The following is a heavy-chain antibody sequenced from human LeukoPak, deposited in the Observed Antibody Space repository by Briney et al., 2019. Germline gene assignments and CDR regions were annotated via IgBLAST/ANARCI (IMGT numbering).Heavy chain of an antibody. CDR3: AKGPAASYYYYMDV. V-gene: IGHV3-30*02. Sequence: GGSLRLSCAASGFTFSAFGMHWVRQAPGKGLEWVTFIPYDGSDKYYADSVKGRFTISRDNSKNTLYLQMNSLRTEDTALYYCAKGPAASYYYYMDVWGKGTTVTISS. D-gene: IGHD2-2*01. J-gene: IGHJ6*03. CDR2: IPYDGSDK. CDR1: GFTFSAFG.